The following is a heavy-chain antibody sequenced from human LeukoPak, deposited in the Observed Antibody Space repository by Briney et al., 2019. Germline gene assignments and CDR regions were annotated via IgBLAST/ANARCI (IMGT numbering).Heavy chain of an antibody. J-gene: IGHJ4*02. CDR2: IGIDSGNT. Sequence: GGSLRLSCTASGFPFVEYSMNWVRQAPGKGLEWISYIGIDSGNTKYADSVRGRFTISADRAKNSLHLQMNSLRVEDTAVYYCARDHNYAFDNWGQGTLVSVAS. CDR1: GFPFVEYS. CDR3: ARDHNYAFDN. V-gene: IGHV3-48*01. D-gene: IGHD1-1*01.